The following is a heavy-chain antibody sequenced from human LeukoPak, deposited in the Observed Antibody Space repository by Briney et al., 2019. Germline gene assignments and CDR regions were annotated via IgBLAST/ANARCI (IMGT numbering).Heavy chain of an antibody. Sequence: SETLSLTCTVSGGSISSSSYYWGWIRQPPGKGLEWIGSIYYSGSTYYNPSLKSRVTVSVDTSRNQFSLKLSSVTAADTAVYYCGNIRYFDWAWKGTLDYWGQGILVTVSS. CDR2: IYYSGST. J-gene: IGHJ4*02. CDR1: GGSISSSSYY. CDR3: GNIRYFDWAWKGTLDY. V-gene: IGHV4-39*01. D-gene: IGHD3-9*01.